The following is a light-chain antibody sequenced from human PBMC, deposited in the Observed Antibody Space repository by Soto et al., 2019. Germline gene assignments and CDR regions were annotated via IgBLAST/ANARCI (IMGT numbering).Light chain of an antibody. CDR3: RSFTSNRIYV. V-gene: IGLV2-14*03. CDR2: GVT. J-gene: IGLJ1*01. Sequence: QSALTQPTSVSGSPGQSITVSCTGNHNDTGTYDYVSWYQQHPGRAPRLLIHGVTTRPSGISDRFSASNSGLTASLTISGLQPEDEADYYCRSFTSNRIYVFGPGTKVTVL. CDR1: HNDTGTYDY.